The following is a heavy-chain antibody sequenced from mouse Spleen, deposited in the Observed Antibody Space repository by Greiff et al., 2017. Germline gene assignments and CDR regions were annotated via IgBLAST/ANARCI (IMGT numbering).Heavy chain of an antibody. CDR1: GYAFSSYW. CDR3: ARDDGGAMDY. CDR2: IYPGDGDT. Sequence: QVHVKQSGAELVKPGASVKISCKASGYAFSSYWLNWVKQRPGKGLEWIGQIYPGDGDTNYNGKFKGKATLTADKSSSTAYMQLSSLTSEDSAVYFCARDDGGAMDYWGQGTSVTVSS. D-gene: IGHD1-2*01. V-gene: IGHV1-80*01. J-gene: IGHJ4*01.